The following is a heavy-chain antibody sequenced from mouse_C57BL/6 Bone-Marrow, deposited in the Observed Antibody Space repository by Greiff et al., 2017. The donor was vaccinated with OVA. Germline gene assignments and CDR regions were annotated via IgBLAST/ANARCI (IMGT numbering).Heavy chain of an antibody. CDR1: GFTFSSYG. Sequence: VQLQQSGADLVKPGGSLKLSCAASGFTFSSYGMPWVRQTPDKRLEWVATISSGGSYTYYPDSVKGRFTISRDNSKNTLYLQMSSLKSEDTAMYYCARLWLPYYAMDYWGQGTSVTVSS. CDR2: ISSGGSYT. CDR3: ARLWLPYYAMDY. J-gene: IGHJ4*01. V-gene: IGHV5-6*01. D-gene: IGHD2-2*01.